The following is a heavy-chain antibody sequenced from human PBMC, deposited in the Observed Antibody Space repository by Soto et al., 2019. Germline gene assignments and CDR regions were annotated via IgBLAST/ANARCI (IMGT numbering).Heavy chain of an antibody. CDR1: GFTFSSYA. CDR2: ISGSGGST. J-gene: IGHJ4*02. V-gene: IGHV3-23*01. D-gene: IGHD6-13*01. CDR3: AKDHGRSSWFFFDY. Sequence: GGSLRLSCAASGFTFSSYAMSWVRQAPGKGLEWVSAISGSGGSTYYADSVKGRFTISRDNSKNTLYLQMSSLRAEDTAVYYCAKDHGRSSWFFFDYWGQGTLVTVSS.